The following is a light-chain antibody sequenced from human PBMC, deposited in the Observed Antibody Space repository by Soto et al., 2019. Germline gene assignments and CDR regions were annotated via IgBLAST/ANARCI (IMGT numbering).Light chain of an antibody. CDR1: SRDVGGNKF. J-gene: IGLJ3*02. Sequence: QSALTQPASVSGSPGQSITISCTGTSRDVGGNKFVSWYQQHPGKAPQLMIYEVSNRPSGVSNRFSCSKSGNTASLTISGLQAEDEADYYCSSFTPTTWVFGGGTKLTVL. V-gene: IGLV2-14*01. CDR3: SSFTPTTWV. CDR2: EVS.